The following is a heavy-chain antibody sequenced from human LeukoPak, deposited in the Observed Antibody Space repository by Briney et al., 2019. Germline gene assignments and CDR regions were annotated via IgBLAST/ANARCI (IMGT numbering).Heavy chain of an antibody. CDR1: GLTFNNYA. Sequence: GGSLRLSCAVSGLTFNNYAMSWVRQAPGKGLEWVSAISKSGDHTYYAASAKGRFTIYRDNSKNTQYLQMNSLRAEDTAVYYCARGVDYYENSGTIDYWGQGTLVTVSS. D-gene: IGHD3-22*01. J-gene: IGHJ4*02. CDR2: ISKSGDHT. CDR3: ARGVDYYENSGTIDY. V-gene: IGHV3-23*01.